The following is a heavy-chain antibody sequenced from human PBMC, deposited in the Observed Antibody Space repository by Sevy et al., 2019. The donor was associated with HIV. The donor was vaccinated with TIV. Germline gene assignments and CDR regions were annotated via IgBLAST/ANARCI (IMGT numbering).Heavy chain of an antibody. J-gene: IGHJ4*02. CDR1: GYSISSGYY. V-gene: IGHV4-38-2*01. D-gene: IGHD3-10*01. CDR2: IYHSGST. CDR3: ARFGRGELPGDY. Sequence: SETLSLTCAVSGYSISSGYYWGWIRQPRGKGLEWIGRIYHSGSTYYNPSLKSRVTISVDTSKNQFSLKLSSVTAADTAVYYCARFGRGELPGDYWGQGTLVTVSS.